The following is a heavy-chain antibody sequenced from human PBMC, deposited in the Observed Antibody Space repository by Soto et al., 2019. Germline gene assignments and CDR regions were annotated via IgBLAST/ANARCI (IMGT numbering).Heavy chain of an antibody. CDR2: IYPGDSDT. CDR1: GYSFTSYW. CDR3: ARQPDYNILTGYFYYFDY. J-gene: IGHJ4*02. D-gene: IGHD3-9*01. Sequence: GESLKISCKGSGYSFTSYWIGWVRQMPGKGLEWMGIIYPGDSDTRYSPSFQGQVTISVDKSISTAYLQWSSLKASDTAMYYCARQPDYNILTGYFYYFDYWGQGTLVTVSS. V-gene: IGHV5-51*01.